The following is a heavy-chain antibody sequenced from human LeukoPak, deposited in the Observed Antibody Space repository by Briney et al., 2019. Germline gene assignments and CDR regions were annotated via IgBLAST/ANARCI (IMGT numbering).Heavy chain of an antibody. J-gene: IGHJ3*02. CDR2: IRNSGDYI. CDR3: ARDTDYAFDI. Sequence: PGGSLRLSCAASGFTFSTYSMNWVRQAPGKGLEWVSYIRNSGDYITYADSVKGRFTMSRDNARKSLYLQMNSLRAEDTAVYHCARDTDYAFDIWGQGTMVTVSS. CDR1: GFTFSTYS. V-gene: IGHV3-21*01. D-gene: IGHD4-11*01.